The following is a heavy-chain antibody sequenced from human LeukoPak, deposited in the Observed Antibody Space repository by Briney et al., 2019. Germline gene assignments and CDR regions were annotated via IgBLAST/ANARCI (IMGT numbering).Heavy chain of an antibody. CDR2: INPNSGGT. D-gene: IGHD2-2*01. Sequence: ASVKVSCKASGYTLTGYYMHWVRQAPGQGLEWMGRINPNSGGTNYAQKFQGRVTMTRDTSISTAYMELSRLRSDDTAVYYCARDQGYCSSTSCYRYYYYMDVWGKGTTVTVSS. J-gene: IGHJ6*03. V-gene: IGHV1-2*06. CDR3: ARDQGYCSSTSCYRYYYYMDV. CDR1: GYTLTGYY.